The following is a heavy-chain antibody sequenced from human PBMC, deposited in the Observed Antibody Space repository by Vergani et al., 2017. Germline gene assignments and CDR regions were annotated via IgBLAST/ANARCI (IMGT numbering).Heavy chain of an antibody. CDR1: GFTFSNYA. CDR2: ISWSSDST. D-gene: IGHD5-24*01. V-gene: IGHV3-23*01. J-gene: IGHJ4*02. Sequence: EVQLLASGGGLVHPGGSLRLPCVASGFTFSNYAMSWVRQAPGKGLEWCSTISWSSDSTYYADSVKGRFTISRDNSKNTLLLKMNCLRAEDTAVYYCAKLVGARWLQLYSFYYWGQGTLVTVSS. CDR3: AKLVGARWLQLYSFYY.